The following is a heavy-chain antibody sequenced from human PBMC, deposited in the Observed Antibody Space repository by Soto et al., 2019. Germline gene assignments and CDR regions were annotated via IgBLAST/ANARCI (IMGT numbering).Heavy chain of an antibody. V-gene: IGHV4-30-4*01. Sequence: QVQLQESGPGLVKPSQTLSLTCTVSGGSISSGDYYWSWIRQPPGKGLEWIGYISYSGITYYNPSLKSRLTISVDTSKNQFSLKLNSVTAADTAVYYCARVGEAAGINAFDIWGQGTMVTVSS. D-gene: IGHD6-13*01. CDR2: ISYSGIT. CDR3: ARVGEAAGINAFDI. J-gene: IGHJ3*02. CDR1: GGSISSGDYY.